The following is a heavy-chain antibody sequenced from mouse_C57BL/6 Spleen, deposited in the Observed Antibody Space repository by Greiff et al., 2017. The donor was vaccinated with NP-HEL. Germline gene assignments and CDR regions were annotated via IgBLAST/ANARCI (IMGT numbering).Heavy chain of an antibody. CDR1: GYTFTDYN. J-gene: IGHJ4*01. D-gene: IGHD1-1*01. V-gene: IGHV1-22*01. Sequence: EVQLQQSGPELVKPGASVKMSCKASGYTFTDYNMHWVKQSHGKSLEWIGYINPNNGGTSYNQKFKGKATLTVNKSSSTAYMELRSLTSEDSAVYYCARERDYYGSSSYYAMDYWGQGTSVTVSS. CDR3: ARERDYYGSSSYYAMDY. CDR2: INPNNGGT.